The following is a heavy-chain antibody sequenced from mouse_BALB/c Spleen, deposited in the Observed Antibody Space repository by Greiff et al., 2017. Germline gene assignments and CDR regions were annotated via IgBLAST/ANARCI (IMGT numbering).Heavy chain of an antibody. CDR1: GFTFSSYG. Sequence: EVKVVESGGGLVQPGGSLKLSCAASGFTFSSYGMSWVRQTPDKRLELVATINSNGGSTYYPDSVKGRITISRDNAKNTLYLQMSSLKSEDTAMYYCASAPTGNAMDYWGQGTSVTVSS. D-gene: IGHD2-10*01. CDR2: INSNGGST. V-gene: IGHV5-6-3*01. CDR3: ASAPTGNAMDY. J-gene: IGHJ4*01.